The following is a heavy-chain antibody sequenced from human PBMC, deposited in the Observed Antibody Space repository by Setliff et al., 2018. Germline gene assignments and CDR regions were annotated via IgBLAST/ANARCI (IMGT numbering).Heavy chain of an antibody. CDR3: ARGDSSGYYYVQEVFIDY. D-gene: IGHD3-22*01. CDR1: GFTFSPYI. V-gene: IGHV3-30*03. Sequence: PGGSLRLSCAASGFTFSPYIIHWVRQAPGKGLEWVALISKDDTKKYLADSVKGRFTISRDNAKNTLYLQMNSLRAEDTAVYYCARGDSSGYYYVQEVFIDYWGQGTLVTVSS. CDR2: ISKDDTKK. J-gene: IGHJ4*02.